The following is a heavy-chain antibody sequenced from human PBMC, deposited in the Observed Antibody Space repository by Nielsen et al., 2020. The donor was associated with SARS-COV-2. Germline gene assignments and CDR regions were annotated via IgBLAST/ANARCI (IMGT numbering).Heavy chain of an antibody. D-gene: IGHD1-26*01. CDR2: IRSKANDYAT. V-gene: IGHV3-73*01. CDR1: GFTFSDSS. Sequence: GESLKISCAASGFTFSDSSMNWVRQASGKGLEWLGRIRSKANDYATEYPASVKGRFIISRDDSKNTAYLLMNSLKIDDTAVYYCARVNPTSGSWFDAFDIWGQGTLGTVSS. J-gene: IGHJ3*02. CDR3: ARVNPTSGSWFDAFDI.